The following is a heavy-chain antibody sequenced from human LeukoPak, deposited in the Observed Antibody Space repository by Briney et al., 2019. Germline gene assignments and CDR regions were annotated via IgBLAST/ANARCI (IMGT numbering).Heavy chain of an antibody. V-gene: IGHV3-23*01. D-gene: IGHD3-10*01. J-gene: IGHJ6*02. CDR2: INGRGGST. CDR1: GFIFINYA. CDR3: AKGPPYGGLDV. Sequence: PGGSLRLSCAASGFIFINYAMTWVRQTPGKGLEWVSSINGRGGSTYYADSVKGRFTISSDNSKNTLYLQMNSLRAEDTAEYYCAKGPPYGGLDVWGQGTTVTVSS.